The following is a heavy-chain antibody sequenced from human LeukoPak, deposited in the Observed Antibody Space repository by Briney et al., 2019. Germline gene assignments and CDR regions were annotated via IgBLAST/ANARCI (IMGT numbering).Heavy chain of an antibody. CDR1: GFTFSRYG. J-gene: IGHJ4*02. D-gene: IGHD6-6*01. CDR3: AKIRAARPGY. Sequence: PGGCLRLSCAASGFTFSRYGMNWVRQAPGKGLEWVSGISDSGATIYYADSVKGRFTISRDDSKNMLYLQMHSLRPEDTAIYYCAKIRAARPGYWGQGTLVTVSS. CDR2: ISDSGATI. V-gene: IGHV3-23*01.